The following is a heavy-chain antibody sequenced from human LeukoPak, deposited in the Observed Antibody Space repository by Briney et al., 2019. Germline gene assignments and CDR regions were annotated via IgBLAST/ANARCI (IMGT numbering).Heavy chain of an antibody. D-gene: IGHD5-12*01. CDR2: INQDGSEE. Sequence: GGSLRLSCAASGFTFSNYWMTWVRQAPGKGLEWVAHINQDGSEEHYMDSVKARFTISRDNAKNSLSLQMNSLRAEDTAVYYCARAWSGYDYFDYWGQGTLVTVSS. V-gene: IGHV3-7*01. CDR3: ARAWSGYDYFDY. CDR1: GFTFSNYW. J-gene: IGHJ4*02.